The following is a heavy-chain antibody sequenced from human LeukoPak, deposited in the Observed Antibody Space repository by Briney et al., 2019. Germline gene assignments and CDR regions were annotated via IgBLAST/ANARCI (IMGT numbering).Heavy chain of an antibody. V-gene: IGHV4-59*02. J-gene: IGHJ4*02. Sequence: SETLSLTCTVSGGSVSGYYWRWLRQAPGKGLEWIAYISHSGNTNYNPSLKSRVTISKDTSKNQFSLRLNSVTAADTAVYHCARGAGWYEYWGQGTLVTVSS. D-gene: IGHD6-19*01. CDR2: ISHSGNT. CDR1: GGSVSGYY. CDR3: ARGAGWYEY.